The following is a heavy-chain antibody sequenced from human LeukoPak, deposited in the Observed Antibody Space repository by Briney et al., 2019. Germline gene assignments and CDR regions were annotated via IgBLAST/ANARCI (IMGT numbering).Heavy chain of an antibody. CDR1: GFTFSSYA. CDR2: IFYSGST. V-gene: IGHV4-39*01. Sequence: GSLRLSCAASGFTFSSYAMSWVRQAPGKGLEWIASIFYSGSTYHNPSLKSRVTISVDTSKSQFSLKLSSVTAADTAVYFCARHPLKAYVSDWFDPWGQGTLVTVSS. J-gene: IGHJ5*02. D-gene: IGHD3-10*02. CDR3: ARHPLKAYVSDWFDP.